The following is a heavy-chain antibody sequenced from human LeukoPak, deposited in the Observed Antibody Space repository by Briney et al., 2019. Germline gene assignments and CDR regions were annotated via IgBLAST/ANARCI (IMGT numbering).Heavy chain of an antibody. CDR3: AGHYDSSGYRVDVFDI. D-gene: IGHD3-22*01. Sequence: GGSLRLSCAASGFTFSSYGMHWVRQAPGKGLEWVSYISSSSSTIYYADSVKGRFTISRDNAKNSLYLQMNSLRAEDTAVYFCAGHYDSSGYRVDVFDIWGQGTMVTVSS. J-gene: IGHJ3*02. CDR2: ISSSSSTI. V-gene: IGHV3-48*04. CDR1: GFTFSSYG.